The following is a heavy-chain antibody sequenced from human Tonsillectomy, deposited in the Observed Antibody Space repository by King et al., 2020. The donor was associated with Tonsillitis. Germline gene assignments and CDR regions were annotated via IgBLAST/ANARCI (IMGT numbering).Heavy chain of an antibody. CDR2: IWSDGSNS. CDR1: GFSFSSYG. CDR3: AKDSRSYAYYFDH. J-gene: IGHJ4*02. Sequence: VQLVESGGGVVQSGRSLRLSCAASGFSFSSYGMHWVRQAPDKGLEWVAVIWSDGSNSYYADSVKGRFTISRDNSKNTLYLQMNSLRAEDTAVYYCAKDSRSYAYYFDHWGQGTPVAVSS. V-gene: IGHV3-33*06. D-gene: IGHD5-18*01.